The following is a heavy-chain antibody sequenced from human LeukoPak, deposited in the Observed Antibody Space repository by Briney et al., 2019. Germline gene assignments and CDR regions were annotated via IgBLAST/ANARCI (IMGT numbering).Heavy chain of an antibody. V-gene: IGHV4-59*01. CDR2: IYYSGST. Sequence: SETLSLTCTVSGGSISSYYWSWIRQPPGKGLEWIGYIYYSGSTNYNPSLKSRVTISVDTSKNQFSLKLSSVTAADTAVYYCARTFELRYFDRIFDYWGQGTLVTVSS. CDR1: GGSISSYY. D-gene: IGHD3-9*01. CDR3: ARTFELRYFDRIFDY. J-gene: IGHJ4*02.